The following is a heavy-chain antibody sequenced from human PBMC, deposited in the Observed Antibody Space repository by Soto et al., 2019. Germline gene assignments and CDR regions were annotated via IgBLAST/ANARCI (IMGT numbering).Heavy chain of an antibody. CDR1: GGSISSSSYY. Sequence: QLQLQESGPGLVKPSETLSLTCTVSGGSISSSSYYWGWIRQPPGKGLEWIGSIYYSGSTYYNPSLKSRVTISVDTSKNQFSLKLSSVTAADTAVYYCARTHHAGFYFDYWGQGTLVTVSS. CDR2: IYYSGST. V-gene: IGHV4-39*01. CDR3: ARTHHAGFYFDY. D-gene: IGHD1-1*01. J-gene: IGHJ4*02.